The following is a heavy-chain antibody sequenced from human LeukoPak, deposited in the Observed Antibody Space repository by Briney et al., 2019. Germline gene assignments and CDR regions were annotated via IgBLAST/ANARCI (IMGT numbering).Heavy chain of an antibody. CDR2: IRNKASGGTT. D-gene: IGHD2-15*01. CDR1: GFTFGDYS. CDR3: TRDRIMTDF. Sequence: GGSLRLSCTASGFTFGDYSMTWFRQAPGKGLEWVSFIRNKASGGTTEHAASVRGRFTTSRDDSKSIAYLQMNSLKTEDTALYYCTRDRIMTDFWGQGTLVTVSS. J-gene: IGHJ4*02. V-gene: IGHV3-49*03.